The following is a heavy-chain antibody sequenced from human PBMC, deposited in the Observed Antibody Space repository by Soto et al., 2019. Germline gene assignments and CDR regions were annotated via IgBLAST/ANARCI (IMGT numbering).Heavy chain of an antibody. D-gene: IGHD3-10*01. V-gene: IGHV3-23*01. CDR2: ISGSGGST. Sequence: EVQLLESGGGLVQPGGSLRLSCAASGFTFSSYAMSWVRQAPGKGLEWVSAISGSGGSTYYADSVKGRFTISRHNSKNTLYLQMNSLRAEDTAVYYCSKGGGSGSYKPYYYYCMDVWGQGTTVTVSS. CDR3: SKGGGSGSYKPYYYYCMDV. J-gene: IGHJ6*02. CDR1: GFTFSSYA.